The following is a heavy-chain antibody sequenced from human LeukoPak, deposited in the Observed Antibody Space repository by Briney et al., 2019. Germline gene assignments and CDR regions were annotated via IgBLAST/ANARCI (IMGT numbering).Heavy chain of an antibody. V-gene: IGHV4-59*01. CDR2: IYYSGST. D-gene: IGHD5-12*01. Sequence: PSETLSLTCTVSGGSISIYYWSWIRQPPGKGLEWIGNIYYSGSTNYKPSLKGRVTISLNTSKNQFSLELSSVTAADTAVYYCAREAHSRHGGYGHYFDYWGQGSLVTVSS. CDR1: GGSISIYY. J-gene: IGHJ4*02. CDR3: AREAHSRHGGYGHYFDY.